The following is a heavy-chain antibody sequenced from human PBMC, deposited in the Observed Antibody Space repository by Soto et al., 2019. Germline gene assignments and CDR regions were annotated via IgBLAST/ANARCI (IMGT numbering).Heavy chain of an antibody. CDR2: VYYTGTT. V-gene: IGHV4-39*01. Sequence: QLQLQESGPGLVKPSETLSLTCTVSGGSIKNTGANWGWVRQPPGKGLEWIGSVYYTGTTYYNPSLQSRVTISIDTSKNQYSLSVTSVAAADTAVYYCATHTSGSRNGPHTWGQGTLVTVSS. J-gene: IGHJ5*02. CDR1: GGSIKNTGAN. D-gene: IGHD1-26*01. CDR3: ATHTSGSRNGPHT.